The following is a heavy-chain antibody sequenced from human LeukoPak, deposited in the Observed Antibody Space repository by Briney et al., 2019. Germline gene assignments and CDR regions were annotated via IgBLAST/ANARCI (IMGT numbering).Heavy chain of an antibody. CDR1: GGSISSHY. D-gene: IGHD3-9*01. V-gene: IGHV4-59*11. CDR2: IYYSGST. J-gene: IGHJ3*02. Sequence: SETLSLTCTVSGGSISSHYWSWIRQPPGKGLEWIGYIYYSGSTNYNPSLKSRVTISVDTSKNQFSLKLSSVTAADTAVYYCARGGSLRYFDWLPDAFDIWGQGTMVTVSS. CDR3: ARGGSLRYFDWLPDAFDI.